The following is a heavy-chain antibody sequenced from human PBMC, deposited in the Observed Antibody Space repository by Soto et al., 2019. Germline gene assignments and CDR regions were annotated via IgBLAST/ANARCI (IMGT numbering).Heavy chain of an antibody. V-gene: IGHV3-23*01. CDR2: ISGSGGST. CDR1: GFTFSSYA. Sequence: PGGSLRLSCAASGFTFSSYAMSWVRQAPGKGLEWVSAISGSGGSTYYADSVKGRFTISRDNSKNTLYLQMNSLRAEDTAVYYCANREIAGIAAALDYWGQGTLVTVSS. D-gene: IGHD6-25*01. CDR3: ANREIAGIAAALDY. J-gene: IGHJ4*02.